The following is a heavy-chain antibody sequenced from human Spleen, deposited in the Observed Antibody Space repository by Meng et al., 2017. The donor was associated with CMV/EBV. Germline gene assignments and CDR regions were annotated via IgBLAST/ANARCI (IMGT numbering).Heavy chain of an antibody. Sequence: GESLKISCAASGFTFSSYSMSWVRQAPGKGLEWVSSISANSGHTYYADSLKGRFTMSRDNAKNSLYLQMNSLRADDTAVYYCARDGASGDLVWLYYWGQGTLVTVSS. D-gene: IGHD7-27*01. V-gene: IGHV3-21*01. CDR1: GFTFSSYS. CDR2: ISANSGHT. CDR3: ARDGASGDLVWLYY. J-gene: IGHJ4*02.